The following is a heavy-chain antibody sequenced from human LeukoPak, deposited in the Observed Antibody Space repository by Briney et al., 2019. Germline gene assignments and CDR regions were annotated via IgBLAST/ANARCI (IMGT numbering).Heavy chain of an antibody. CDR2: IKKDGSEK. D-gene: IGHD3-22*01. CDR3: ARDLYRIVVVPHYFDY. Sequence: GGSLRLSCAASGFTFSNYWMSWVRQAPGKGLEWVANIKKDGSEKYYVDSVKGRFTISRDNAKNSLYLQMNSLRAEDTAVYYCARDLYRIVVVPHYFDYWGQGTLVTVSS. J-gene: IGHJ4*02. CDR1: GFTFSNYW. V-gene: IGHV3-7*01.